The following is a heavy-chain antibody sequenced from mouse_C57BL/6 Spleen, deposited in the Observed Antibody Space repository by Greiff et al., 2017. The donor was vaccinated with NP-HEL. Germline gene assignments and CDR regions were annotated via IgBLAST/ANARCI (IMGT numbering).Heavy chain of an antibody. Sequence: EVKLMESGPGLVKPSQSLSLTCSVTGYSITSGYYWNWIRQFPGNKLEWMGYISYDGSNNYNPSLKNRISITRDTSKNQFFLKLNSVTTEDTATYYCARDRIYGNYWYFDVWGTGTTVTVSS. CDR1: GYSITSGYY. CDR3: ARDRIYGNYWYFDV. CDR2: ISYDGSN. J-gene: IGHJ1*03. D-gene: IGHD2-1*01. V-gene: IGHV3-6*01.